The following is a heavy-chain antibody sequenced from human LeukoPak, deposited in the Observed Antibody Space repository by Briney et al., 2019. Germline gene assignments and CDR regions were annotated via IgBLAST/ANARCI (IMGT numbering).Heavy chain of an antibody. D-gene: IGHD6-13*01. J-gene: IGHJ4*02. CDR3: ARLTAAAATGVDY. CDR2: IYYSGST. CDR1: GGSISSSSYY. V-gene: IGHV4-39*01. Sequence: SETLSLTCTVSGGSISSSSYYWGWIRQSPGKGLEWIGSIYYSGSTYYNPSLKSRVTISVDTSKNQFSLKLSSVTAADTAVYYCARLTAAAATGVDYWGQGTLVTVSS.